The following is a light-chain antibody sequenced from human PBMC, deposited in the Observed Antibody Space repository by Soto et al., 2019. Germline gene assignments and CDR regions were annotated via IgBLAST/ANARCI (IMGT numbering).Light chain of an antibody. Sequence: DIVLTQSPGTLSLSPGERATLSCRASQSLSTSYLAWYQQKPGQAPRLLTYGTSSRASGIPDRFSGSGSGTDFTLTISRLEPEDFVVYYCQNYGSSSLTFGGGTKVDIK. V-gene: IGKV3-20*01. J-gene: IGKJ4*01. CDR3: QNYGSSSLT. CDR2: GTS. CDR1: QSLSTSY.